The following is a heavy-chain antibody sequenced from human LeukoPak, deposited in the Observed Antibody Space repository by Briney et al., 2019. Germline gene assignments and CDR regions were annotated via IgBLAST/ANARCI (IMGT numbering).Heavy chain of an antibody. J-gene: IGHJ3*02. Sequence: VGSLRLSCEASGFSFGNYWMTGVRQAPGQGLEWVANIRQDGSEDYYVDSVEGRFTVSRDDAKNLLYLQMNSLRDDDTAVYYCARNPPGADAFDIWGQGTMVTVSS. CDR2: IRQDGSED. V-gene: IGHV3-7*01. CDR3: ARNPPGADAFDI. CDR1: GFSFGNYW. D-gene: IGHD3-10*01.